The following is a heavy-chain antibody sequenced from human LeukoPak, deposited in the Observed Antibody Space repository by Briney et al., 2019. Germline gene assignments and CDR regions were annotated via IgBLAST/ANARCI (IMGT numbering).Heavy chain of an antibody. J-gene: IGHJ4*02. Sequence: PSETLSLTCTVSGGSITSYYWSWTRQPPGKGLEWIGYIYYSGSTNYNPSLKSRVTISVGTSKNQFSLKLSSVTAADTAVYYCARHSNGDYDRYFDYWGQGTLVTVSS. CDR3: ARHSNGDYDRYFDY. D-gene: IGHD4-17*01. V-gene: IGHV4-59*08. CDR1: GGSITSYY. CDR2: IYYSGST.